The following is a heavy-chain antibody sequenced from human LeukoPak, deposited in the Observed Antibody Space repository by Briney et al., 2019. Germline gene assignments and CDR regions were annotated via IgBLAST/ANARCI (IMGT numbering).Heavy chain of an antibody. D-gene: IGHD5-24*01. CDR1: GGSIGRSSYF. J-gene: IGHJ4*02. V-gene: IGHV4-39*01. CDR3: ARVFEMATTRKLYYFDH. Sequence: PSETLSLTCSVSGGSIGRSSYFWGWIRQPPGKGPEWIGSIYYSGSTYYNPSLRRRVTISVDTSKNQFSLKFSSVTAADTAIYYCARVFEMATTRKLYYFDHWGQGTLVTVSS. CDR2: IYYSGST.